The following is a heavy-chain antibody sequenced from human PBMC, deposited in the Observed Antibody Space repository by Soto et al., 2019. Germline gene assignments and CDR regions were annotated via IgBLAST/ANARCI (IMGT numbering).Heavy chain of an antibody. Sequence: PGGSLRLSCTVSGFSFFSYAMSWVRQAPGKGLEWVSTISGSGGHTYYAGSVKGRFVVSRDNDKNTVYLHMSSLTGEDTAVYFCAKIEMGWFAHWGQGTQVTVSS. V-gene: IGHV3-23*01. CDR1: GFSFFSYA. J-gene: IGHJ5*02. D-gene: IGHD2-8*01. CDR3: AKIEMGWFAH. CDR2: ISGSGGHT.